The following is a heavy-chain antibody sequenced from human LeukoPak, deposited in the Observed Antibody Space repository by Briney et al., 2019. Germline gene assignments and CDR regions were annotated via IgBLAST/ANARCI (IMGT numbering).Heavy chain of an antibody. D-gene: IGHD6-19*01. J-gene: IGHJ4*02. CDR1: GGSFSGYY. CDR2: INHSGST. V-gene: IGHV4-34*01. CDR3: EASSIAVAGDY. Sequence: PSETLSLTCAVYGGSFSGYYWSWIRQPPGKGLEWIGEINHSGSTNYNPSPKSRVTISVDTSKNQFSLKLSSVTAADTAVYYCEASSIAVAGDYWGQGTLVTVSS.